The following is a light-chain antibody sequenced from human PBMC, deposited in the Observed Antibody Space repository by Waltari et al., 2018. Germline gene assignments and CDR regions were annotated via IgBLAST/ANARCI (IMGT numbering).Light chain of an antibody. CDR1: SSDVGHYNL. V-gene: IGLV2-23*02. J-gene: IGLJ3*02. CDR2: AVN. Sequence: QSALTQTATVSGSPGQSFTISCTGTSSDVGHYNLVSWYQQHPGEAPKLIIYAVNKRPLGVSNRFAGSKAGNTASLTISGLQAADEADYYCCSYAGSSVSVFGGGTKVTVL. CDR3: CSYAGSSVSV.